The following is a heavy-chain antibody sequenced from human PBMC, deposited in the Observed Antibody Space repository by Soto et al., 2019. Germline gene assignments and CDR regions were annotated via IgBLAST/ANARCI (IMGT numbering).Heavy chain of an antibody. CDR1: GFTFSSYG. V-gene: IGHV3-33*01. Sequence: QVQLVESGGGVVQPGRSLRLSCATSGFTFSSYGMHWVRQGPGKGLEWVAVIWYDGTNKYYADSVNGRFTTSRDDSKNTLYRQMNGLSAEDTAVYYCARGPMTTVTTWGAWYFDLWGRGTLVTVSS. J-gene: IGHJ2*01. CDR3: ARGPMTTVTTWGAWYFDL. CDR2: IWYDGTNK. D-gene: IGHD4-17*01.